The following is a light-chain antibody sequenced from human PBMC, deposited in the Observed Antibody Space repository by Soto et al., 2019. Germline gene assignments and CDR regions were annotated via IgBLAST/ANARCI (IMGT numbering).Light chain of an antibody. CDR1: QGIGND. CDR2: DAT. CDR3: LQDHNYPLT. J-gene: IGKJ4*01. Sequence: AVQRAECPSSLSASVGDRVTITCRASQGIGNDVGWYQQKPGKAPKLLLYDATTLQSGVPSRFSGTRSGTDFTLTISSLQPEDFATYYCLQDHNYPLTFGGGTKVEIK. V-gene: IGKV1-6*02.